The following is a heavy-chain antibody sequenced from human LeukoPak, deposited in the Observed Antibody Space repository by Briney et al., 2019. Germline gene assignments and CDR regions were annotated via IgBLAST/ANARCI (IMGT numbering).Heavy chain of an antibody. D-gene: IGHD6-19*01. CDR3: ASRSQWLYYFDY. CDR2: IYSGGST. V-gene: IGHV3-53*01. CDR1: GFTVSSNY. Sequence: PGGSLRLSCAASGFTVSSNYMSWVRQAPGKGLEWVSVIYSGGSTYYADSVKGRFTISRDNSKNTLYLQMNSLRAEDTAVYYCASRSQWLYYFDYWGQGTLVTVSS. J-gene: IGHJ4*02.